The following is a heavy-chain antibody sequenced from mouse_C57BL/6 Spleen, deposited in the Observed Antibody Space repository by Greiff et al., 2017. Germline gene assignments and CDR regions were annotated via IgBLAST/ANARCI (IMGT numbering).Heavy chain of an antibody. V-gene: IGHV5-16*01. Sequence: EVKLVESEGGLVQPGSSMKLSCTASGFTFSDYYMAWVRQVPEKGLEWVANINYDGSSTYYLDSLKSRFIISRDNAKNILYLQMSSLKSEDTATYYCAREDDGVGAYWGQGTLVTVSA. CDR2: INYDGSST. J-gene: IGHJ3*01. CDR1: GFTFSDYY. CDR3: AREDDGVGAY. D-gene: IGHD2-3*01.